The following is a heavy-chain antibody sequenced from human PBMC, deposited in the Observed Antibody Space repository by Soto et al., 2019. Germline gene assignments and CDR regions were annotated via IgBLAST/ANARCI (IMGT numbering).Heavy chain of an antibody. CDR2: INAYNGNT. CDR3: ARVGPAVTNNWFDP. D-gene: IGHD4-17*01. Sequence: ASVKVSCKASGYTFTSYGISWVRQAPGQGLEWMGWINAYNGNTNYAQKLQGRVTMTTDTSTSTAYMELRSLKSDDTAMYYCARVGPAVTNNWFDPWGQGTLVTVS. CDR1: GYTFTSYG. V-gene: IGHV1-18*01. J-gene: IGHJ5*02.